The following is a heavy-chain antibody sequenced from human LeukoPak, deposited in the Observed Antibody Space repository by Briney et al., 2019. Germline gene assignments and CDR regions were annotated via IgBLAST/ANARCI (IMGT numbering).Heavy chain of an antibody. D-gene: IGHD3-22*01. CDR2: IYPGDSDT. CDR3: ARLSSDSSGYYHLFDY. Sequence: GASLKISFKGSGYSFTSYWIGWVRQMPGKGLEWMGIIYPGDSDTRYSPSFQGQVTISADKSISTAYLQWSSLKASDTAMYYCARLSSDSSGYYHLFDYWGQGTLVTVSS. V-gene: IGHV5-51*01. J-gene: IGHJ4*02. CDR1: GYSFTSYW.